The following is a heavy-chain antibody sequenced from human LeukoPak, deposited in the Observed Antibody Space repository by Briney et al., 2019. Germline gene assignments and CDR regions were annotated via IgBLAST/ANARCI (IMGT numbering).Heavy chain of an antibody. CDR2: ISGSGGTT. D-gene: IGHD6-19*01. V-gene: IGHV3-23*01. Sequence: GGSLRLSCAASGFTVSSNYMSWVRQAPGKGLEWVSGISGSGGTTYYADSVKGRFIISRDNSKNTLYLQMNSLRAEDTALYYCAKGYSSGWYADYWGQGTLVIVSS. J-gene: IGHJ4*02. CDR3: AKGYSSGWYADY. CDR1: GFTVSSNY.